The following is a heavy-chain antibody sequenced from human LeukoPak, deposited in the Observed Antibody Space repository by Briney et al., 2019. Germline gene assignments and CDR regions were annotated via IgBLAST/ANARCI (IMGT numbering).Heavy chain of an antibody. V-gene: IGHV3-23*01. CDR2: ISGSGGST. CDR3: AKDLNDFWSGYYLSYYYYYGMDV. J-gene: IGHJ6*02. D-gene: IGHD3-3*01. CDR1: GFNFANHA. Sequence: GGSLRLSCAASGFNFANHAMSWVRQTPGKGLEWVSAISGSGGSTYYADPVRGRFTISRDNSKNTLYLQMNSLRAEDTAVYYCAKDLNDFWSGYYLSYYYYYGMDVWGQGTTVTVSS.